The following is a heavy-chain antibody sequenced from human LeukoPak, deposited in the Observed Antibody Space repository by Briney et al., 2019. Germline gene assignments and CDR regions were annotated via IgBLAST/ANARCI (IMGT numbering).Heavy chain of an antibody. CDR2: ISAYNGNT. CDR1: GYTLTSYG. J-gene: IGHJ3*02. Sequence: ASVKVSCKASGYTLTSYGISWVRQAPGQGLEWMGWISAYNGNTNYAQKLQGRVTMTTDTSTSTAYMELRSLRSDDTAVYYCARDRSRDDAFDIWGQGTMVTVSS. CDR3: ARDRSRDDAFDI. V-gene: IGHV1-18*01.